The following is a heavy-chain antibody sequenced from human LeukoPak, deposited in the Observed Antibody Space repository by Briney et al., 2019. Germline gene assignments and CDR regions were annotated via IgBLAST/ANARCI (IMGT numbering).Heavy chain of an antibody. D-gene: IGHD4-23*01. CDR3: AKKGGNNNFYNYYMDV. V-gene: IGHV3-23*01. CDR2: FDGDGTTT. CDR1: GFTFSNYA. J-gene: IGHJ6*03. Sequence: PVWSLGLSCAATGFTFSNYAMSWVRQAPGKGLEWVSAFDGDGTTTHSADSVKGRFNSSRVNPKNTLSLQQNSLRGEDTAVYYCAKKGGNNNFYNYYMDVWGKGTTVTVS.